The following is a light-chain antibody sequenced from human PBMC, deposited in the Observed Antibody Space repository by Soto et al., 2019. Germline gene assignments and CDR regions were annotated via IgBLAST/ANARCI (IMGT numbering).Light chain of an antibody. CDR3: QQSYTTPRT. CDR1: QSISNY. Sequence: DIQMTQSPSSLSASVGDRITITCRASQSISNYLNWYQQKPGKAPNLLIYATSNLQSGVPSRFSGSGSGTDFTLTITSLQAEDFATYFCQQSYTTPRTFGQGTKLEIK. V-gene: IGKV1-39*01. J-gene: IGKJ2*01. CDR2: ATS.